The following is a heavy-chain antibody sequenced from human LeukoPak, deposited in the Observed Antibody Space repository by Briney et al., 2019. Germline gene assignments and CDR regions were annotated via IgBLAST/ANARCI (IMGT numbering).Heavy chain of an antibody. D-gene: IGHD5-18*01. CDR3: ARWIQLWLPRQTSNYYYGMDV. Sequence: GASVKVSCKASGYTFTGYYMHWVRQAPGQGLEWMGWINPNSGGTNYAQKFQGWVTMTRDTSISTAYMELSRLRSDDTAVYYCARWIQLWLPRQTSNYYYGMDVWGQGTTVTVSS. CDR1: GYTFTGYY. J-gene: IGHJ6*02. CDR2: INPNSGGT. V-gene: IGHV1-2*04.